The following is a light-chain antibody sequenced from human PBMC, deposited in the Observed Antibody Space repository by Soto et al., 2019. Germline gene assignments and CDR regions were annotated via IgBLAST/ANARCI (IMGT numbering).Light chain of an antibody. J-gene: IGLJ1*01. CDR3: AAWDNSLSEDV. CDR1: SSNIGRNT. CDR2: SNN. V-gene: IGLV1-44*01. Sequence: QSVLTQPPSASETPGQRVTISCSGSSSNIGRNTVNWYQQLPGTAPKLVIYSNNQRPSGVPDRFSGSKSGTSGSLAISGLQSEDEADYYCAAWDNSLSEDVFGTGTKVTVL.